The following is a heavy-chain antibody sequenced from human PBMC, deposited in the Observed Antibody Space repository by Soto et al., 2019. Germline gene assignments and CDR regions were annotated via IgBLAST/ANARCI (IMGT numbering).Heavy chain of an antibody. V-gene: IGHV4-59*08. D-gene: IGHD2-15*01. CDR3: ARGLWYADRDYYMDV. CDR2: IYNSGST. J-gene: IGHJ6*03. Sequence: QVQLQESGPGVVKPSETLSLTCTVSDGSISGFYWSWIRQPPGKGLEWIGYIYNSGSTIYNPSFRSRGTISVDTPENQFALKVSSVTDSDTAVYFCARGLWYADRDYYMDVWGRGTTVTVSS. CDR1: DGSISGFY.